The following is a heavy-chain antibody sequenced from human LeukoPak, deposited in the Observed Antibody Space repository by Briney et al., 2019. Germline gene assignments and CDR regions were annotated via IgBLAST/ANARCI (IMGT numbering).Heavy chain of an antibody. V-gene: IGHV4-59*01. D-gene: IGHD4-17*01. Sequence: SETLSLTCTVSNDSITSYYWSWIRQPPGGGLEWIGYIYYNGNTNYNPSLKSRVTILVDTSKNQFSLKLSSVTAADTAVYYCARDPLVTTVTTPGYWGQGTLVTVSS. CDR3: ARDPLVTTVTTPGY. J-gene: IGHJ4*02. CDR2: IYYNGNT. CDR1: NDSITSYY.